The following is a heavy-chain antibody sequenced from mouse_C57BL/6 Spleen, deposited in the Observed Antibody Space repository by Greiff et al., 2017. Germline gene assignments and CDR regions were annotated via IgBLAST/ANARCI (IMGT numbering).Heavy chain of an antibody. J-gene: IGHJ2*01. CDR3: ARDSDGYYDYFDY. D-gene: IGHD2-3*01. CDR1: GFTFSDYY. V-gene: IGHV5-16*01. CDR2: INYDGSST. Sequence: EVQLQESEGGLVQPGSSMKLSCTASGFTFSDYYMAWVRQVPEKGLEWVANINYDGSSTYYLDSLKSRFIISRDNAKNILYLQMSSLKSEDTATYYCARDSDGYYDYFDYWGQGTTLTVSS.